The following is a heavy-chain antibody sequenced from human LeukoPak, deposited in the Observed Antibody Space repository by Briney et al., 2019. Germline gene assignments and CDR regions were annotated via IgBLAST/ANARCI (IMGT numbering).Heavy chain of an antibody. CDR3: TRNSGWYGIS. CDR1: GFTLSIYE. Sequence: GGSLRLSRTVSGFTLSIYEMTWFRQAPGKGLEWVSSIGYGGADSHYADSVKGRFTISRDNSKNTMYLQLSSLRADDTAVYYCTRNSGWYGISWGQGTLVTVSS. J-gene: IGHJ4*02. CDR2: IGYGGADS. V-gene: IGHV3-23*01. D-gene: IGHD6-19*01.